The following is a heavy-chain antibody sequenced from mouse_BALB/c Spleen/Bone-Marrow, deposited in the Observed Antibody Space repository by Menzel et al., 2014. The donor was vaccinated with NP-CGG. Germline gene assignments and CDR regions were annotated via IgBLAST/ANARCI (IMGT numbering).Heavy chain of an antibody. CDR2: IYPGGGNT. J-gene: IGHJ1*01. Sequence: VQLQQSGPELVKPGASVKISCKASGYTFTDYYINWVKQKPGQGLEWIGWIYPGGGNTKYNEKFKGKATLTVDTSSSTAHMQLSSLTSEDTAVYFCARPPYYYGSSYYWYFDVWGAGTTVTVSS. CDR1: GYTFTDYY. V-gene: IGHV1-84*02. CDR3: ARPPYYYGSSYYWYFDV. D-gene: IGHD1-1*01.